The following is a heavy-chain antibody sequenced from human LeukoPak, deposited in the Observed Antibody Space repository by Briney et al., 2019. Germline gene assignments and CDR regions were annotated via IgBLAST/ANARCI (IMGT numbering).Heavy chain of an antibody. V-gene: IGHV4-34*01. J-gene: IGHJ4*02. D-gene: IGHD4-23*01. CDR1: DGSFSGYY. Sequence: SETLSLTCAVYDGSFSGYYWSWIRQPPGKGLEWIGEINHSGSTNYNPSLKSRVTISLDTSKNQFSLKLSSVTAADTAVYYCAYSTVVTRGYYWGQGTLVTVSS. CDR3: AYSTVVTRGYY. CDR2: INHSGST.